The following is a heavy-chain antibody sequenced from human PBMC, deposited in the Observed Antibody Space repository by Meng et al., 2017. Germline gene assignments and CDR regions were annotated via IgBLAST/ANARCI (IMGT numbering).Heavy chain of an antibody. J-gene: IGHJ4*02. D-gene: IGHD3-10*01. CDR3: ARVGIVTMVRAYYFDF. CDR1: GFTFSSYW. CDR2: IKQDGSAK. V-gene: IGHV3-7*01. Sequence: GESLKISCAASGFTFSSYWMSWVRQAPGKGLEWVANIKQDGSAKYYVDSVKGRFTISRDNAKNSLYLQMNSLRDEDTAVYYWARVGIVTMVRAYYFDFWGQGTLVTVSS.